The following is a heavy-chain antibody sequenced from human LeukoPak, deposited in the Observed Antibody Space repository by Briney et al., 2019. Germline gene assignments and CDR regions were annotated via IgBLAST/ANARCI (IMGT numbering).Heavy chain of an antibody. D-gene: IGHD4/OR15-4a*01. Sequence: SGPTLVNPTQTLTLTCTFSGFSLTTTGMRVSWIRQPPGKALEWLARIDWDDGKFYSTSLKTRLTISKDTSKNQVVLTMTNMDPVDTATYYCARLQGATIGAKWFDPWGQGTLVTVSS. CDR3: ARLQGATIGAKWFDP. CDR2: IDWDDGK. J-gene: IGHJ5*02. CDR1: GFSLTTTGMR. V-gene: IGHV2-70*04.